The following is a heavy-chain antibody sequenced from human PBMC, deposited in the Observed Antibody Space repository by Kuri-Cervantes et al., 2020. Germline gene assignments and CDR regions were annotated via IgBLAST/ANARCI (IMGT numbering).Heavy chain of an antibody. D-gene: IGHD3-9*01. V-gene: IGHV1-18*01. CDR2: ISAYNGNT. CDR3: ARVNAANYDILTGYYMGYFDY. Sequence: ASVKVSCKASGYTFTSYGISWVRQAPGQGLEWMGWISAYNGNTNYAQKLQGRVTMTTDTSTSTAYMELRSLRSDDTAVYYCARVNAANYDILTGYYMGYFDYWGQGTLVTVSS. J-gene: IGHJ4*02. CDR1: GYTFTSYG.